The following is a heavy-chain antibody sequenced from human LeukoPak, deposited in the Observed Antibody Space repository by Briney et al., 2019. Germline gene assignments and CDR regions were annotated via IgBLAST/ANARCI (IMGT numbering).Heavy chain of an antibody. CDR1: GGSISSSSYY. V-gene: IGHV4-39*02. CDR3: ARDSPGIAAAGKNWFDP. Sequence: SETLSLTCTVSGGSISSSSYYWGWIRQPPGKGLERIGSIYYSGSTYYNPSLKSRVTISVDTSKNQFSLKLSSVTAADTAVYYCARDSPGIAAAGKNWFDPWGQGTLVTVSS. CDR2: IYYSGST. J-gene: IGHJ5*02. D-gene: IGHD6-13*01.